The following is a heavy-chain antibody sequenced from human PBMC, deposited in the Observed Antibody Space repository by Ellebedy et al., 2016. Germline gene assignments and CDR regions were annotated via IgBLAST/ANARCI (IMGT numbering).Heavy chain of an antibody. J-gene: IGHJ4*02. CDR3: ASTGGSFPNFDF. CDR1: GYSLSEIS. CDR2: FDPEDGQK. D-gene: IGHD1-26*01. Sequence: ASVKVSXXISGYSLSEISIHWVRQAPGRGLEWMGSFDPEDGQKVYAQKLQGRITMTEDTTADTAYMELRSLTSEDTAIYFCASTGGSFPNFDFWGQGTLGTVSS. V-gene: IGHV1-24*01.